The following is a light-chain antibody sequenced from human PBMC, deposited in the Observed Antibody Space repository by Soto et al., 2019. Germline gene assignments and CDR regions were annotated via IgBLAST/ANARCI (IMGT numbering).Light chain of an antibody. J-gene: IGKJ1*01. V-gene: IGKV1-5*03. Sequence: ILMSQSPSSLSASVGDRVTITCRASQDLDKWLAWYQQKPGKVPNLLIYKSSTLEEGVPSRFSGFGSGTEYILTISDLQPDDFGTYYCQQYSSSWTFGQGTMVEIK. CDR3: QQYSSSWT. CDR2: KSS. CDR1: QDLDKW.